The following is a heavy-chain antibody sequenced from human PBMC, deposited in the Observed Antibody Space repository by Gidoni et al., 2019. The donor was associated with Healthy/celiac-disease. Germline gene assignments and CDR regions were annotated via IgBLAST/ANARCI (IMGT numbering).Heavy chain of an antibody. CDR3: AKDRGRLATNYYYYYGMDV. Sequence: QVQLVESGGGVVQPGRSLRPSCAASGFTFSSYGMHWVRQAPGKGLEWVAVISYDGSNKYYADSVKGRFTISRDNSKNTLYLQMNSLRAEDTAVYYCAKDRGRLATNYYYYYGMDVWGQGTTVTVSS. J-gene: IGHJ6*02. CDR2: ISYDGSNK. D-gene: IGHD3-10*01. V-gene: IGHV3-30*18. CDR1: GFTFSSYG.